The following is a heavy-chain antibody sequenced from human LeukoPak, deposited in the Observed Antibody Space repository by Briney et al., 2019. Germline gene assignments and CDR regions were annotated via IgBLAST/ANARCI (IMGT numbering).Heavy chain of an antibody. CDR2: ISGSAYST. CDR3: AKHSGSYFIYYVDS. J-gene: IGHJ4*02. Sequence: PGGSLRLSCAASGFTFSSYGMSWVRQAPGKGLEWVATISGSAYSTYYADSVKGRFTISRDNSANTVFLHMSSLRAEDTALYYCAKHSGSYFIYYVDSWGQGTLVTVSS. V-gene: IGHV3-23*01. CDR1: GFTFSSYG. D-gene: IGHD1-26*01.